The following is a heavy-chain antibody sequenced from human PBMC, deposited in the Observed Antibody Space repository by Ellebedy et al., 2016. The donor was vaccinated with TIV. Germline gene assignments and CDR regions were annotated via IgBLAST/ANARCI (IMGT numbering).Heavy chain of an antibody. V-gene: IGHV3-74*01. J-gene: IGHJ5*01. CDR3: ARDAGSLVVVAASGSFDS. D-gene: IGHD2-15*01. Sequence: LSLTCAASGFTFSSYWMHWVRQVPGKGLVWVSRLSADGSAADYADSVKGRFTISRDNAKNSLYLQMNSLRAEDTAVYYCARDAGSLVVVAASGSFDSWGQGTLVTVSS. CDR2: LSADGSAA. CDR1: GFTFSSYW.